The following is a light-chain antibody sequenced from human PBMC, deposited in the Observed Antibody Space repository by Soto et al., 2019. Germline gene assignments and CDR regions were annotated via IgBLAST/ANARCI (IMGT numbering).Light chain of an antibody. J-gene: IGKJ2*01. Sequence: DIQMTHSPSSLSASVGDSVTITFRASQTISTYLNWYQQKPGKAPRLLIYDASSLLSGVPSRFSGSGSGTDLTLTIASLQPEDFSTYYCQQSDSTPYTFGQGTKVDIK. CDR1: QTISTY. V-gene: IGKV1-39*01. CDR3: QQSDSTPYT. CDR2: DAS.